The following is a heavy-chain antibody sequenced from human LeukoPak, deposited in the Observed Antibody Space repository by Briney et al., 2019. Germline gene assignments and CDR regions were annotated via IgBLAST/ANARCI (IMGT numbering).Heavy chain of an antibody. D-gene: IGHD3-16*02. Sequence: PGGSLRLSCAASGFTFSSYAMSWVRQAPGKGLEWVSSISGSGGSTYYADSVKGRFTISRDNSKNTLYLQMSSLRAEDTAVYYCAKDVYDYVWGSYPDYWGQGTLVTVSS. J-gene: IGHJ4*02. CDR1: GFTFSSYA. V-gene: IGHV3-23*01. CDR2: ISGSGGST. CDR3: AKDVYDYVWGSYPDY.